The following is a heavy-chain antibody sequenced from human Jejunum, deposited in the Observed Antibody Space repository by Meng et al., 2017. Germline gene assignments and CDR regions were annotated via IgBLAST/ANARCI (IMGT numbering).Heavy chain of an antibody. D-gene: IGHD5-18*01. J-gene: IGHJ4*02. CDR2: FYGSGST. Sequence: HEAGPRLIKPSETLSLTVHVSGDSISSYYWSWIRQPAGKGLEWIGRFYGSGSTNYNPSLESRVSMSRDTSKNQLSLNLRSVTAADTAVYYCARLTPGYTYLFDYWGQGTLVTVSS. V-gene: IGHV4-4*07. CDR3: ARLTPGYTYLFDY. CDR1: GDSISSYY.